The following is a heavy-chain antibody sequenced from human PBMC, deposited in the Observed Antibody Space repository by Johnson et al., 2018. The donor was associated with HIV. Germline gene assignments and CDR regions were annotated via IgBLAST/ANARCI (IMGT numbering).Heavy chain of an antibody. CDR1: GFTFSSYA. J-gene: IGHJ3*02. D-gene: IGHD6-13*01. CDR3: ARDQEYSNNWAAFDI. Sequence: EVQLVESGGGVVQPGRSLRLSCAASGFTFSSYAMHWVRQAPGKGLEWVGRIRSKANSYATAYAASVKGRFTISRDNSKNTLYLQMKSLRVEDTAVYYCARDQEYSNNWAAFDIWGQGTMVTVSS. CDR2: IRSKANSYAT. V-gene: IGHV3-73*01.